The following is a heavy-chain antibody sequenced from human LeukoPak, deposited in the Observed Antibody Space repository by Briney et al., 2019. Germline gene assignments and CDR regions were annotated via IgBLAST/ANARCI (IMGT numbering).Heavy chain of an antibody. J-gene: IGHJ4*02. CDR3: ARDEHYSYGLDY. D-gene: IGHD5-18*01. CDR2: ISYDGSNK. V-gene: IGHV3-30-3*01. Sequence: GRSLRLSCATSGFTFSSYAMHWVRQAPGKGLEWVAVISYDGSNKYYADSVKGRFTISRDNSKNTLYLQMNSLRAEDTAVYYCARDEHYSYGLDYWGQGTLVTVSS. CDR1: GFTFSSYA.